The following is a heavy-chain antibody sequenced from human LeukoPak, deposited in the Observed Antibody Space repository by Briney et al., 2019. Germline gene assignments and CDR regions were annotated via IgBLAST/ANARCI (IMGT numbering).Heavy chain of an antibody. CDR1: GGTFSSYA. V-gene: IGHV1-69*04. CDR2: IIPILGIA. CDR3: ARDPEIWAYFAY. D-gene: IGHD7-27*01. J-gene: IGHJ4*02. Sequence: GASVKVSCKASGGTFSSYAISWVRQAPGQGLEWMGRIIPILGIANYAQKFQGRVTITADKSTSTAYMELSSLRSEDTAVYYCARDPEIWAYFAYWGQGTLVTVSS.